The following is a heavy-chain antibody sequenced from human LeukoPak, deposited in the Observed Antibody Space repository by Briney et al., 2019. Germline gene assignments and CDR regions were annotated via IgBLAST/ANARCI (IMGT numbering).Heavy chain of an antibody. Sequence: GESLKISCRGSGYTFSNYWIGWVRQLPGKGLEWMGIIFPSDSDTRYSPSFQGQVTISADKSISTAYLQWNNLKASDTAMYYCAGQDIVVVATATRAFNIWGQGTMVTVSS. J-gene: IGHJ3*02. D-gene: IGHD2-15*01. CDR3: AGQDIVVVATATRAFNI. CDR1: GYTFSNYW. V-gene: IGHV5-51*01. CDR2: IFPSDSDT.